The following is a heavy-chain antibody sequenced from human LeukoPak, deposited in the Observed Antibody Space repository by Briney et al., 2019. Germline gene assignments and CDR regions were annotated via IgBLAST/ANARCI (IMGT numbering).Heavy chain of an antibody. CDR3: AREFWCNDNNCYLSSFDI. J-gene: IGHJ3*02. Sequence: GASVKVSCKASGYTFTNYAIIWMRQAPGQGLEWMAYISAYNGKTEYVQKIQGRVTLTTDTSTNTAYMELSSLRSDDTAVYYCAREFWCNDNNCYLSSFDIWGQGTVVTVSS. D-gene: IGHD1-20*01. CDR1: GYTFTNYA. V-gene: IGHV1-18*01. CDR2: ISAYNGKT.